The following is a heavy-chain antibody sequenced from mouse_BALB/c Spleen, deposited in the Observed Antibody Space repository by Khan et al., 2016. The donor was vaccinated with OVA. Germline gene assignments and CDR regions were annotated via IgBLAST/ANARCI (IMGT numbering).Heavy chain of an antibody. Sequence: QVQLKESGAELARPGASVKMSCKASGYTFTSYTIHWIKLRPGQGLEWIGYINPSNGYTNYNQKFKDKATLTADKSSTTAYMQLSSLTSDDSAVYNCVRDGAYYWYDGWFAYWGQGTLVTVSA. CDR2: INPSNGYT. J-gene: IGHJ3*01. CDR3: VRDGAYYWYDGWFAY. D-gene: IGHD2-14*01. V-gene: IGHV1-4*01. CDR1: GYTFTSYT.